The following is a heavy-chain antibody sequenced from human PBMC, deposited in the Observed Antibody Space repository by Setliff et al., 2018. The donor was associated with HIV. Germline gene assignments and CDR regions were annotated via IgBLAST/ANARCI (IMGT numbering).Heavy chain of an antibody. Sequence: ASVKVSCKASGYTFTYRYLHWVRQAPGQALEWMGWIAPFNGNTNYAQKFQDRVTITRDRSMSTAYMELSSLRSEDTAMYYCARSSRVAAAGARVPDAFDIWGQGTMVTVS. CDR1: GYTFTYRY. CDR2: IAPFNGNT. D-gene: IGHD6-13*01. J-gene: IGHJ3*02. CDR3: ARSSRVAAAGARVPDAFDI. V-gene: IGHV1-45*02.